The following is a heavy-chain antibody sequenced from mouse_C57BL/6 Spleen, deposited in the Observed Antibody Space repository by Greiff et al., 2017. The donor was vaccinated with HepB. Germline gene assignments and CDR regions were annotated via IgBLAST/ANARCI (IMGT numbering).Heavy chain of an antibody. CDR2: IDPSDSYT. V-gene: IGHV1-59*01. D-gene: IGHD2-10*01. Sequence: VQLQHPGAELVRPGTSVKLSCKASGYTFTSYWMHWVKQRPGQGLEWIGVIDPSDSYTNYNQKFKGKATLTVDTSSSTAYMQLSSLTSEDSAVYYCAIPFYGNYPYYAMDYWGQGTSVTVSS. CDR1: GYTFTSYW. CDR3: AIPFYGNYPYYAMDY. J-gene: IGHJ4*01.